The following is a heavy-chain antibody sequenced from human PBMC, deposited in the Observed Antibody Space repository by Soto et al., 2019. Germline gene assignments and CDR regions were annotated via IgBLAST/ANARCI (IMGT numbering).Heavy chain of an antibody. CDR2: IYYSGST. J-gene: IGHJ6*02. D-gene: IGHD6-19*01. CDR3: ARDMWLANYYYYGMDV. V-gene: IGHV4-61*01. Sequence: SETLSLTCTVSGDSINTPHYYWSWLRQSPGKGLEWIGYIYYSGSTNYNPSLKSRVTISVDTSKNQFSLKLSSVTAADTAVYYCARDMWLANYYYYGMDVWGQGTTVTVSS. CDR1: GDSINTPHYY.